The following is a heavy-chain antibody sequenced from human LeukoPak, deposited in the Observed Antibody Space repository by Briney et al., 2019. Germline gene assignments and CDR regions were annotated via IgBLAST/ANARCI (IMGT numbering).Heavy chain of an antibody. CDR2: ITGSGDST. CDR3: ARARSSASWFDF. V-gene: IGHV3-23*01. Sequence: GGSLRLSCAASGFTFSSYAMSWVRQAPEKGLEWVPHITGSGDSTYYADSVKGRFTISIDNAKNTLDLQMNSLRDEDTAVYYCARARSSASWFDFWGQGTLVTVSP. J-gene: IGHJ4*02. D-gene: IGHD1-26*01. CDR1: GFTFSSYA.